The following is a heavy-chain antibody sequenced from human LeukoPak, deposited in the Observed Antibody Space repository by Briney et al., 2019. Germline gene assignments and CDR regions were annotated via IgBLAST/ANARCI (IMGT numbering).Heavy chain of an antibody. CDR1: GGSISSSSYY. Sequence: SETLSLTCTVSGGSISSSSYYWGWIRQPPGKGLEWIGSIYYSGSTYYNPSLKSRVTMSVDTSKNQFSLKLSSVTAADTAVYYCAAGYYDSSGYYYSPYWGQGTLVTVSS. J-gene: IGHJ4*02. D-gene: IGHD3-22*01. CDR3: AAGYYDSSGYYYSPY. CDR2: IYYSGST. V-gene: IGHV4-39*01.